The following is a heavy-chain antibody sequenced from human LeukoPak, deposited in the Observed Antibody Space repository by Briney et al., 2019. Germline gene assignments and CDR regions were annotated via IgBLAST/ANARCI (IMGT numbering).Heavy chain of an antibody. CDR2: INPNSGGT. CDR3: ARPLMVPFSDAFDI. D-gene: IGHD2-8*01. J-gene: IGHJ3*02. CDR1: GYTFTGYY. V-gene: IGHV1-2*02. Sequence: ASVKVSFKASGYTFTGYYMHWVRQAPGQGLERMGWINPNSGGTNYAQKFQGRVTMTRDTSISTAYMELSRLRSDDTAVYYCARPLMVPFSDAFDIWGQGTMVTVSS.